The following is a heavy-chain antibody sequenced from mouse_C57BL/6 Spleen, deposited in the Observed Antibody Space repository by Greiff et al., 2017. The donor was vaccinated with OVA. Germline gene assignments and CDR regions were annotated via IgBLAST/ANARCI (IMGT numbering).Heavy chain of an antibody. CDR1: GFTFSSYG. J-gene: IGHJ1*03. Sequence: EVMLVESGGDLVKPGGSLKLSCAASGFTFSSYGMSWVRQTPDKRLEWVATISSGGSYTYYPDSVKGRFTISRDNAKNTLYLQMSSLKSEDTAMYYCARHAGTTVEYFDVWGTGTTVTVSS. D-gene: IGHD1-1*01. CDR3: ARHAGTTVEYFDV. CDR2: ISSGGSYT. V-gene: IGHV5-6*01.